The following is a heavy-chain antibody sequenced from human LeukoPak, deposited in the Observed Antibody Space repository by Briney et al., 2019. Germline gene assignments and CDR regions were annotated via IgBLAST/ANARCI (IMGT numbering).Heavy chain of an antibody. V-gene: IGHV1-18*01. Sequence: ASVKVSCKASGYTFTSYGISWVRPAPGQGLEWMGWISDYNGNTNYAQKLQGRVTMTTDTSTSTAYMERRSLRSDDPAVYYCARYRGYSYGKSPNFDYWGQGTLVTVSS. CDR2: ISDYNGNT. CDR3: ARYRGYSYGKSPNFDY. D-gene: IGHD5-18*01. CDR1: GYTFTSYG. J-gene: IGHJ4*02.